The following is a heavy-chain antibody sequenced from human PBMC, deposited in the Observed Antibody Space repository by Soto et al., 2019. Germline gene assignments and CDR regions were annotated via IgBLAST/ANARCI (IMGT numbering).Heavy chain of an antibody. V-gene: IGHV1-2*04. Sequence: GASVKVSCKASGYTFTAYFMHWVRQAPGQGPEWMGWINPNSGGTNYAQNFQGWVAMTRDTSTNTAYMELSRLRSDDTAVYFCARGLTGNPDYFDPWGQGTLVTVSS. J-gene: IGHJ5*02. D-gene: IGHD1-20*01. CDR3: ARGLTGNPDYFDP. CDR1: GYTFTAYF. CDR2: INPNSGGT.